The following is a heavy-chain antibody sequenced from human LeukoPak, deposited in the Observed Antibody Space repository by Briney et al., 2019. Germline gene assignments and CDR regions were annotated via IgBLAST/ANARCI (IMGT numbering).Heavy chain of an antibody. J-gene: IGHJ4*02. D-gene: IGHD3-22*01. V-gene: IGHV3-30*03. Sequence: GGCQRLSCAASGFTFSRYGMDWARQAPGKGLEWVAVISYDGSNKNYADSVKGRFTISRDNSKNTLYLQMNSLRAEDTAVYYCAREGVYYYDSSGAYYFVSWGEGTVVSVSS. CDR3: AREGVYYYDSSGAYYFVS. CDR1: GFTFSRYG. CDR2: ISYDGSNK.